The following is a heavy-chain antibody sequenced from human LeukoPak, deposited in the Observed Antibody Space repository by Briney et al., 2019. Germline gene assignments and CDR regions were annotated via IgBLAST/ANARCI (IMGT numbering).Heavy chain of an antibody. J-gene: IGHJ4*02. V-gene: IGHV3-7*01. CDR1: GFTFSSYA. Sequence: GGSLRLSCAASGFTFSSYAMSWVRQAPGKGLEWVANINQDGSERNYVDSVKGRFTISRDNAKNSLYLQMNSLRVEDTAVYYCGQDYWGQGTLVAVSP. CDR3: GQDY. CDR2: INQDGSER.